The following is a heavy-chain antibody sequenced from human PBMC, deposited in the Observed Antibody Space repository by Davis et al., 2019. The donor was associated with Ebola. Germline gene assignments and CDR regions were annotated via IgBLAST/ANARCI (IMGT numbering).Heavy chain of an antibody. D-gene: IGHD3/OR15-3a*01. J-gene: IGHJ5*02. Sequence: PGGSLRLSCAASGFTFSSYWMHWVRQAPGKGLVWVSRINSDGSSTSYADSVKGRFTISRDNAKNSLYLQMNSLRAEDTAVYYCARDQRWTGRWFDPWGQGTLVTVSS. CDR2: INSDGSST. CDR3: ARDQRWTGRWFDP. V-gene: IGHV3-74*01. CDR1: GFTFSSYW.